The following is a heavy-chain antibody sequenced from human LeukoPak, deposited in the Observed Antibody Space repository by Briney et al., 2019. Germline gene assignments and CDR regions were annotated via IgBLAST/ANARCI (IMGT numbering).Heavy chain of an antibody. J-gene: IGHJ4*02. CDR2: IKQDGSEK. D-gene: IGHD3-22*01. Sequence: GGSLRLSCAASGFTLSSYWMSWVRQAPGKGLEWVANIKQDGSEKYYVDSVKGRFTISRDNAKNSLYLQMNSLRAEDTAVYYCARSYYDSSGFDYWGQGTLATVSS. V-gene: IGHV3-7*01. CDR1: GFTLSSYW. CDR3: ARSYYDSSGFDY.